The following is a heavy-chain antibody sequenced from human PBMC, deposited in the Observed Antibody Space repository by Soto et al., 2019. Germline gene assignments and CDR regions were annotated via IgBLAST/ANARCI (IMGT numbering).Heavy chain of an antibody. Sequence: ASVKVSSKASGGPFSSYAISSLRPSPGQGLEWMGGILPIFGTANYAQKFQGRVTITADESTSTAYMELSSLRSEDTAVYYCARGLMGRGSPYKPNWFDPWGQGTLVTVSS. CDR2: ILPIFGTA. D-gene: IGHD3-10*01. CDR1: GGPFSSYA. V-gene: IGHV1-69*13. CDR3: ARGLMGRGSPYKPNWFDP. J-gene: IGHJ5*02.